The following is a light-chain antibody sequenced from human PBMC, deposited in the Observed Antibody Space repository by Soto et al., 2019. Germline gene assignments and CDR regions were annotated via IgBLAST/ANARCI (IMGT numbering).Light chain of an antibody. J-gene: IGLJ3*02. CDR3: VLYMPSGIWV. V-gene: IGLV8-61*01. CDR2: ATN. CDR1: SGSVSGTLY. Sequence: QTVVTQEPSLSVSPGGTVTLTCGLSSGSVSGTLYPSWCQQTPGQSPRTLIYATNTRSSGVPDRFSGSILGNKAALTITGAQADDESDYYCVLYMPSGIWVFGGGTKVTVL.